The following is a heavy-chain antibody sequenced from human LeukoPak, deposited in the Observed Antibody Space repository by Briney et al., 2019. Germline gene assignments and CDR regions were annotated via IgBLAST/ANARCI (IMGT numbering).Heavy chain of an antibody. CDR3: SRHTSSWHAMDV. D-gene: IGHD6-13*01. CDR1: GFTFSYYS. J-gene: IGHJ6*02. CDR2: SNTDGTI. V-gene: IGHV3-48*01. Sequence: PGGSLRLSCAASGFTFSYYSMNWVRQAPGKGLEWISYSNTDGTISYADSVKGRFTISRDNAESSLYLQMNSLRAEDTAVYYCSRHTSSWHAMDVWGQGTTVTVSS.